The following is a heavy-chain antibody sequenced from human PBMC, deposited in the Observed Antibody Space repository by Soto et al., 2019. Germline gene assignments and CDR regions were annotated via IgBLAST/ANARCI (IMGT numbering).Heavy chain of an antibody. CDR3: ARGLLRESYYTLGF. CDR1: GFTLSSYW. CDR2: INSDGSRT. D-gene: IGHD1-26*01. Sequence: EVQLVESGGGLVQPGGSLRLSCAASGFTLSSYWMPWVRQAPGKGLVWVSRINSDGSRTNYADSVKGRFTISRDNAKNTLYLQMNSLRAEDTALYFCARGLLRESYYTLGFWGQGTVVTVSS. V-gene: IGHV3-74*01. J-gene: IGHJ4*02.